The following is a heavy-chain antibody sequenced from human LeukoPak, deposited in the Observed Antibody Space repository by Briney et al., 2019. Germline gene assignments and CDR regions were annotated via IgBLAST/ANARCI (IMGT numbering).Heavy chain of an antibody. Sequence: PSETLSLTCPVSGGSIRSYYWSWIRQPPGKGLEWHGYIYNSGSTNYNPSLKSRVTISVDTSKNQFSLKLSSVTAADTAVYYCARVARDGYNLWGQGTLVTVSS. CDR2: IYNSGST. CDR1: GGSIRSYY. V-gene: IGHV4-59*01. J-gene: IGHJ4*02. D-gene: IGHD5-24*01. CDR3: ARVARDGYNL.